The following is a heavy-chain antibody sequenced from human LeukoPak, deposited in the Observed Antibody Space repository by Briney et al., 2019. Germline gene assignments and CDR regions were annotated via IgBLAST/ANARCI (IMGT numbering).Heavy chain of an antibody. CDR2: IWYDGSNK. V-gene: IGHV3-33*08. CDR3: ARDHDYGDYSFDY. J-gene: IGHJ4*02. CDR1: GFTFSSYA. Sequence: PGGSLRLSCAASGFTFSSYAMSWVRQAPGKGLEWVAVIWYDGSNKYYADSVKGRFTISRDNSKNTLYLQMNSLRAEDTAVYYCARDHDYGDYSFDYWGQGTLVTVSS. D-gene: IGHD4-17*01.